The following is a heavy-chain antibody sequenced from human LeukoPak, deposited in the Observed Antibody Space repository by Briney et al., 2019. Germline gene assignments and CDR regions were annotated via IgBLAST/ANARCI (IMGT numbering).Heavy chain of an antibody. D-gene: IGHD3-22*01. J-gene: IGHJ5*02. Sequence: SETLSLTCTASGGSISSHYWSWIRQPPGKGLEWIGYIYYSGSTYYNPSLKSRVTISVDTSKNQFSLKLSSVTAADAAVYYCASIVVVISWFDPWGQGTLVTVSS. V-gene: IGHV4-59*04. CDR3: ASIVVVISWFDP. CDR1: GGSISSHY. CDR2: IYYSGST.